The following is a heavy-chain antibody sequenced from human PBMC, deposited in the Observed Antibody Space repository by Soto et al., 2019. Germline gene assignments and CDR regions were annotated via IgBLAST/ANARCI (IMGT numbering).Heavy chain of an antibody. J-gene: IGHJ6*02. V-gene: IGHV1-69*06. CDR3: AAPRTDGYKVPDPSTYYYYGLDV. CDR2: IIPIFGTP. Sequence: SVKVSCKASGDSFSTYAISWVRQAPGQGLEWMGGIIPIFGTPNYAQKFQGRVTITADRSTSTAYLELNSLRSEDTAVYYCAAPRTDGYKVPDPSTYYYYGLDVWGQGTTVTVSS. CDR1: GDSFSTYA. D-gene: IGHD5-12*01.